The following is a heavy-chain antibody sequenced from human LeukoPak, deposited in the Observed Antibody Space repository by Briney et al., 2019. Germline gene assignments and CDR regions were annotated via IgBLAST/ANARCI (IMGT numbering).Heavy chain of an antibody. J-gene: IGHJ4*02. CDR3: ARDGYDFWSGIDY. CDR1: GFTFSSYS. V-gene: IGHV3-48*04. D-gene: IGHD3-3*01. Sequence: GGSLRLSCAASGFTFSSYSMNWVRQAPGKGLEWVSYISSSGSTIYYADSVKGRFTISRDNAKNSLCLQMNSLRAEDTAVYYCARDGYDFWSGIDYWGQGTLVTVSS. CDR2: ISSSGSTI.